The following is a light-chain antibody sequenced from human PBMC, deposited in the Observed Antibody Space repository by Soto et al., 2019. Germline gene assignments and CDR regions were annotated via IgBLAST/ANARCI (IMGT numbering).Light chain of an antibody. CDR2: DVT. CDR1: SSGVGGYNY. CDR3: SSYTTSNPRQIG. V-gene: IGLV2-14*03. J-gene: IGLJ1*01. Sequence: QSALTQPASVSGSPGQSITISCTGTSSGVGGYNYVSWYQHHPGKAPKLIIYDVTNRPSGVSNPFSGSKSGNTASLTISGLQPEDEADYYCSSYTTSNPRQIGFGTGTKVTVL.